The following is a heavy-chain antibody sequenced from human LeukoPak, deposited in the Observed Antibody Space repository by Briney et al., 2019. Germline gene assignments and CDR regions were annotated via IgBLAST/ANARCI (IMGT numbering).Heavy chain of an antibody. CDR3: AELGITMIGGV. D-gene: IGHD3-10*02. V-gene: IGHV3-9*01. J-gene: IGHJ6*04. CDR1: GFTFDDYA. CDR2: ISWNSGSI. Sequence: GGSLRLSCAASGFTFDDYAMHWVRQAPGKGLEWVSSISWNSGSIGYADSVRGRFTISRDNAKNSLYLQMNSLRAEDTAVYYCAELGITMIGGVWGKGTTVTISS.